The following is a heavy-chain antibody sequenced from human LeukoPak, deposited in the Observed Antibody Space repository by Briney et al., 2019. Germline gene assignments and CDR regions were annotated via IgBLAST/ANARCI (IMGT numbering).Heavy chain of an antibody. D-gene: IGHD2-15*01. CDR3: ARDQRASPAAADY. CDR1: GFTFSSSW. Sequence: GGSLRLSCAASGFTFSSSWMTWVRQAPGKGLEWVANIKEDGSDKYYVDSVKGRFTISRDNARNSLYLQMNSLRAKDTAVYYCARDQRASPAAADYWGQGTLVTVSS. CDR2: IKEDGSDK. V-gene: IGHV3-7*01. J-gene: IGHJ4*02.